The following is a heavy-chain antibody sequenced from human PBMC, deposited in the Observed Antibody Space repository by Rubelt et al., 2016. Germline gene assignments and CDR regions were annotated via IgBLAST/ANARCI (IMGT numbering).Heavy chain of an antibody. V-gene: IGHV4-59*08. D-gene: IGHD6-19*01. J-gene: IGHJ4*02. Sequence: QVQLQESGPGLVKPSETLSLTCTVSGGSISSYYWSWIRQPPGKGLEWIGYIYYTGRTTTNPTLKSRVDITVDTSKNQCSLGLSSVTDAETAVYYCSRHPLSSGCPDYWGQGTLVTVSS. CDR3: SRHPLSSGCPDY. CDR1: GGSISSYY. CDR2: IYYTGRT.